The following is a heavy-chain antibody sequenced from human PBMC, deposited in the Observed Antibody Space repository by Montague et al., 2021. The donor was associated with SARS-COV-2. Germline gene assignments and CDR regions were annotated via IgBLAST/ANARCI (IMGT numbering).Heavy chain of an antibody. CDR1: GWSNSSSGHY. J-gene: IGHJ6*02. CDR3: ARESGYSSGWRYYYGMDV. V-gene: IGHV4-4*07. Sequence: SETLSLTCTILGWSNSSSGHYCTCIRQTARNGPESIGCLYTSGSTTYNPSLKSRVTMSVDTSKNQFSLNVTSVTAADTAIYYCARESGYSSGWRYYYGMDVWGQGTTVTVS. D-gene: IGHD6-19*01. CDR2: LYTSGST.